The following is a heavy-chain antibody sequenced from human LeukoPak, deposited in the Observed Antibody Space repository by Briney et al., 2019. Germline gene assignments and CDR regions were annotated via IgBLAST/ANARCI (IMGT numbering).Heavy chain of an antibody. V-gene: IGHV3-64D*09. CDR3: VKDLYSYSFDY. CDR2: ISSYGGST. D-gene: IGHD2-8*01. CDR1: GFTFRNYG. Sequence: GGSLRLSCSASGFTFRNYGMHWVRQAPGKGLEYVSTISSYGGSTYYADLVKGRFTISRDNSKNMLYLQMSSLREEDTAVYYCVKDLYSYSFDYWGQGTLVTVSS. J-gene: IGHJ4*02.